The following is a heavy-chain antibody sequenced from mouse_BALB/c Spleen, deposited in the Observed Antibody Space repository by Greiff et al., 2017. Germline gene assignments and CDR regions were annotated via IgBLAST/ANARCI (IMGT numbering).Heavy chain of an antibody. CDR3: ARGEYGYGDWYVDV. Sequence: EVQLVESGPSLVKPSQTLSLTCSVTGDSITSGYWNWIRKFPGNKLEYMGYISYSGSTYYNPSLKSRISITRDTSKNQYYLQLNSVTTEDTATYYCARGEYGYGDWYVDVWGAGTTVTVSS. J-gene: IGHJ1*01. CDR1: GDSITSGY. CDR2: ISYSGST. D-gene: IGHD2-2*01. V-gene: IGHV3-8*02.